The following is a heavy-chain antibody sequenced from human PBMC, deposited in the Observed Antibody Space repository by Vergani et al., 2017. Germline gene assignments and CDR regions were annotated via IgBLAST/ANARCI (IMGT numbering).Heavy chain of an antibody. CDR2: ISSSSSYT. V-gene: IGHV3-11*06. D-gene: IGHD3-3*01. J-gene: IGHJ6*03. CDR3: ARGAVDNDFWSGYYTHPIYYYYMDV. Sequence: VQLVETGGGLIQPGGSLRLSCAASGFTFSDYYMSWIRQAPGKGLEWVSYISSSSSYTNYADSVKGRFTISRDNAKNSLYLQMNSLRAEDTAVYYCARGAVDNDFWSGYYTHPIYYYYMDVWGKGTTVTVSS. CDR1: GFTFSDYY.